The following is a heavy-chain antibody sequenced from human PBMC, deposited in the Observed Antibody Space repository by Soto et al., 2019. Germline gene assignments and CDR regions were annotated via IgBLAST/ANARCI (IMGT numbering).Heavy chain of an antibody. CDR1: GFTFSTYG. CDR3: ASDTYYYDARGYYYAT. Sequence: QVQLVESGGGVVQPGRSLRLSCAASGFTFSTYGMHWVRQAPGKGLEWVALISSDGSNEYYADSVKGRFTISRDNSQNXLDLQMNTLRAEDTAVYPCASDTYYYDARGYYYATWGQGTLVTVSS. V-gene: IGHV3-30*03. J-gene: IGHJ4*02. D-gene: IGHD3-22*01. CDR2: ISSDGSNE.